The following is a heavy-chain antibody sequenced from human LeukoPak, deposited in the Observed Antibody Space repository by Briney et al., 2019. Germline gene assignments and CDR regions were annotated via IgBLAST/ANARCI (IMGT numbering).Heavy chain of an antibody. CDR3: ARVQYYYDSSGYYPPETYYFDY. CDR1: GYTFTSYD. V-gene: IGHV1-8*01. Sequence: ASVKVSCKASGYTFTSYDINWVRQATGQGLEWMGWMNPNSGNTGYAQKFQGRVTMTRNTSISTAYMELSSLRSEDTAVYYCARVQYYYDSSGYYPPETYYFDYWGQGTLVTVSS. D-gene: IGHD3-22*01. J-gene: IGHJ4*02. CDR2: MNPNSGNT.